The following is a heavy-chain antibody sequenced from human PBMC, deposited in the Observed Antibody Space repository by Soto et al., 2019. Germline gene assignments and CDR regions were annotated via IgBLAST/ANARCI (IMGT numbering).Heavy chain of an antibody. J-gene: IGHJ6*02. CDR2: IKTNTEGGTT. Sequence: GGSLRLSCAASGLTISNAWMNWVRQAPGKGLEWVGRIKTNTEGGTTDYAAAVKGRFTVSRDDSKNTLYLQMNILKTEDPAVYHCTTGSVEGVWGQGTTVTSP. CDR3: TTGSVEGV. V-gene: IGHV3-15*07. D-gene: IGHD2-15*01. CDR1: GLTISNAW.